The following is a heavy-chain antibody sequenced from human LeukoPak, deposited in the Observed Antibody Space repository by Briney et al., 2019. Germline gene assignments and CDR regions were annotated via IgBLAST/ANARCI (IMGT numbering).Heavy chain of an antibody. J-gene: IGHJ5*02. CDR1: GFAFTSSA. CDR3: AREQPVGWFDP. V-gene: IGHV1-18*01. Sequence: GTSVKVSCKASGFAFTSSAMQWVRQAPGQGLEWMGWISAYNGNTNYAQKLQGRVTMTTDTSTSTAYMELRSRRSDDTAVYYSAREQPVGWFDPWGQGTLVSVSS. CDR2: ISAYNGNT. D-gene: IGHD6-13*01.